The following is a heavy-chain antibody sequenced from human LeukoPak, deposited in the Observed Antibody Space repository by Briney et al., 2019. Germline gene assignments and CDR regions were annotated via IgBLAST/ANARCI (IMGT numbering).Heavy chain of an antibody. V-gene: IGHV3-23*01. CDR2: ISGSGGST. CDR1: GFTFSSYA. D-gene: IGHD4-17*01. Sequence: GGSLRLSCTASGFTFSSYAMSWVRQAPGKGLEWVSAISGSGGSTYYADSVKGRFTISRDNSKNTLYLQMNSLRAEDTAVYYCANLPGYGDPGYFQHWGQGTLVTVSS. J-gene: IGHJ1*01. CDR3: ANLPGYGDPGYFQH.